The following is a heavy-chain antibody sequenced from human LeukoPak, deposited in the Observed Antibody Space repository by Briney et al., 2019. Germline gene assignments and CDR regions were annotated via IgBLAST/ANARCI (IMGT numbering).Heavy chain of an antibody. CDR1: GGSISSYY. J-gene: IGHJ4*02. Sequence: SETLSPTCTVSGGSISSYYWSWIRQPPGKGLEWIGYIYYSGSTNYNPSLKSRVTISVDTSKNQFSLKLSSVTAADTAVYYCASSPYWGQGTLVTVSS. CDR3: ASSPY. CDR2: IYYSGST. V-gene: IGHV4-59*08.